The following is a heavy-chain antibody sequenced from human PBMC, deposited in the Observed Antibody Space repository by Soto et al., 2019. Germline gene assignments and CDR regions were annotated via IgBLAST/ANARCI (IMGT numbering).Heavy chain of an antibody. CDR3: AKAYSSGWTTWFDP. D-gene: IGHD6-19*01. J-gene: IGHJ5*02. CDR1: GFKFDEYA. CDR2: ISWNSGSI. Sequence: EVQLVESGGALVQPGGSLRLSCTASGFKFDEYAMHWVRQAPGKGLEWVSGISWNSGSIIYAASVRGRITISRDNAKNSLYLHINSLRPEDTALYYCAKAYSSGWTTWFDPWGQGTLVTVSS. V-gene: IGHV3-9*01.